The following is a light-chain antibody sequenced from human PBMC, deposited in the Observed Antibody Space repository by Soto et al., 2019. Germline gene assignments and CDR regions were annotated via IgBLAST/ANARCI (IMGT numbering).Light chain of an antibody. J-gene: IGKJ1*01. CDR2: DAS. Sequence: IVLTQSPATLSLSPGERATPSCRASQSVSSYLAWYQQKPGQAPRLLIYDASNRATGIPARFSGSGSGTDFTLTISSLEPEDFAVYYCQQRSNWPPWTFGQGTKVDIK. CDR1: QSVSSY. V-gene: IGKV3-11*01. CDR3: QQRSNWPPWT.